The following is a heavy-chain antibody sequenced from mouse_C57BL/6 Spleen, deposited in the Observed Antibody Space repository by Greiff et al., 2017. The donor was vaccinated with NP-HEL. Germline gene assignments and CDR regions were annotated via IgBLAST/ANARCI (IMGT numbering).Heavy chain of an antibody. Sequence: EVKLVESGGDLVKPGGSLKLSCAASGFTFSSYGMSWVRPTPDTRLEWVATISSGGSYTYYPDSVKGRFTISRDNAKNTLYLQMSSLKSEDTAMYYCARHRDYGSSYDYFDYWGQGTTLTVSS. CDR3: ARHRDYGSSYDYFDY. V-gene: IGHV5-6*01. J-gene: IGHJ2*01. D-gene: IGHD1-1*01. CDR1: GFTFSSYG. CDR2: ISSGGSYT.